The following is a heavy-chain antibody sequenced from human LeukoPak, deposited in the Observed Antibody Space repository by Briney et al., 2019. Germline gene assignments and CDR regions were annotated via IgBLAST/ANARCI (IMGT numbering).Heavy chain of an antibody. J-gene: IGHJ4*02. CDR1: GFTFSSHA. CDR3: ANSLVGGALKVLDY. Sequence: GGSLRLSCVASGFTFSSHAMNWVRQAPGKGLEWVSGISGSGGSTYYADSVKGRLTISRDNSKNTLYLQMNSLRAEDTAVYYCANSLVGGALKVLDYWGQGTLVTVSS. CDR2: ISGSGGST. V-gene: IGHV3-23*01. D-gene: IGHD2-21*01.